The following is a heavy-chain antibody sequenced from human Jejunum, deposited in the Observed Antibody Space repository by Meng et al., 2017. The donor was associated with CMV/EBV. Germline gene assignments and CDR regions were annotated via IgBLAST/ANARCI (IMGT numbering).Heavy chain of an antibody. D-gene: IGHD5-18*01. CDR1: GFTFSRYA. CDR3: AKLSGYSYGPPDY. J-gene: IGHJ4*02. Sequence: ASGFTFSRYAMSWVRQAPGKGLEWVSAISGSGGSTYYADSVKGRFTISRDNSKNTLYLQMNSLRAEDTAVYYCAKLSGYSYGPPDYWGQGTLVTVSS. V-gene: IGHV3-23*01. CDR2: ISGSGGST.